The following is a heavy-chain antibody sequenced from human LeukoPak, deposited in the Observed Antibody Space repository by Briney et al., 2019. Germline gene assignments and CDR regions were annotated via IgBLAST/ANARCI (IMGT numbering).Heavy chain of an antibody. CDR1: RDTFTNNA. CDR3: ARVATPRYCSTTSCYWKGRFDP. J-gene: IGHJ5*02. Sequence: SVKVSCKASRDTFTNNAISWVRQAPGQGLEWMGGIIPIFGTAHYAQKFQGRVTITTDESTSTAYMELSSLRSEDTAVYYCARVATPRYCSTTSCYWKGRFDPWGQGTLVTVSS. D-gene: IGHD2-2*01. CDR2: IIPIFGTA. V-gene: IGHV1-69*05.